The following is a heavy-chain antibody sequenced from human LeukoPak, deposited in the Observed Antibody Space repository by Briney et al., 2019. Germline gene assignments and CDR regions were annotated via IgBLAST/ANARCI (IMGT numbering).Heavy chain of an antibody. CDR2: ISNSGANT. D-gene: IGHD3-9*01. CDR3: ARDLGPDILTGYSILQAYDY. V-gene: IGHV3-23*01. Sequence: AGGSLRLSCAASGFTFSSYAMAWVRQAPGKGLEWVSSISNSGANTYYADSVRGRFTISRDSSKNTLYLQMSSLRAEDTAVYDCARDLGPDILTGYSILQAYDYWGQGTLVTVSS. J-gene: IGHJ4*02. CDR1: GFTFSSYA.